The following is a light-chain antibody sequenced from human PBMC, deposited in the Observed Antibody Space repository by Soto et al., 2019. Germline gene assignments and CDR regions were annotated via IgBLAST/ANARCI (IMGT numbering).Light chain of an antibody. CDR3: MQDPQTPPFT. CDR1: QSLLQSNGHNY. V-gene: IGKV2-28*01. J-gene: IGKJ2*01. CDR2: LGS. Sequence: DVVMTQSPLSLPVTPGESASISCRSSQSLLQSNGHNYVDWYLQKPGQSPQLLIYLGSLRASGVPDRFRGSGSGTDFTLKISRMEAEDVGVYYCMQDPQTPPFTFGQGTKVEIK.